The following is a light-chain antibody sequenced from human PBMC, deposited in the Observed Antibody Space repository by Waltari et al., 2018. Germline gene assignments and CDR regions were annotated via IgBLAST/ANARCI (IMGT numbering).Light chain of an antibody. J-gene: IGLJ1*01. Sequence: QSALTQPRSASGSPAQPVTISCTGTSSDVGGYNYVSWYQQHPGKAPKLMIYDVSKRPSGVPDRFAGSKSGNTASLTISGLQAEDEADYYCCSYAGSYPFVFGTGTKVTVL. CDR3: CSYAGSYPFV. CDR1: SSDVGGYNY. CDR2: DVS. V-gene: IGLV2-11*02.